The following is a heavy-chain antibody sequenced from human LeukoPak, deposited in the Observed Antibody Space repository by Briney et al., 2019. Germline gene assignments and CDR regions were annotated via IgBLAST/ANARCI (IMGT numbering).Heavy chain of an antibody. CDR1: GGSISSSSYY. V-gene: IGHV4-39*01. D-gene: IGHD2-15*01. CDR2: IYYSGST. J-gene: IGHJ4*02. Sequence: PSETPSLTCTVSGGSISSSSYYWGWIRQPPGKGLEWIGSIYYSGSTYYNPSLKSRVTISVDTSKNQFSLKLSSVTAADTAVYYCARGDCSGGSCYLFDYWGQGALVTVSS. CDR3: ARGDCSGGSCYLFDY.